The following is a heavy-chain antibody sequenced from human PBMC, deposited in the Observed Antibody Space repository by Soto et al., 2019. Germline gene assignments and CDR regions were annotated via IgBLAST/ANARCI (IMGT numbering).Heavy chain of an antibody. CDR1: GFTFSSYA. D-gene: IGHD3-22*01. Sequence: EVQLLESGGGLVQPGGSLRLSCAASGFTFSSYAMSWVRQAPGKGLEWVSAISGSGGSTYYADSVKGRFTISRDNSKNTLYLQMNSLRAEDTAVYYCAKTYYYDSSGYYSGPFDAFDIWGQGTMVTVSS. CDR3: AKTYYYDSSGYYSGPFDAFDI. V-gene: IGHV3-23*01. J-gene: IGHJ3*02. CDR2: ISGSGGST.